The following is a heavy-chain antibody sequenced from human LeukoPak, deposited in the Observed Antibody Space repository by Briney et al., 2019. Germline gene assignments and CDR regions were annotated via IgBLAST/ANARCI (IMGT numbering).Heavy chain of an antibody. CDR2: INAGNGNT. CDR1: GYTFTSYA. D-gene: IGHD4-17*01. J-gene: IGHJ4*02. CDR3: ARDTGNYGPLLYVYY. V-gene: IGHV1-3*01. Sequence: ASVKVSCKASGYTFTSYAMHWVRQAPGQRLEWMGWINAGNGNTKYSQKFQGRVTITRDTSASTAYMELSSLRSEDTAVYYCARDTGNYGPLLYVYYWGQGTLVTVSS.